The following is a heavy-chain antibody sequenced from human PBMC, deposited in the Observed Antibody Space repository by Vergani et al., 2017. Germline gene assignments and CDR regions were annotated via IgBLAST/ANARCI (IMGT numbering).Heavy chain of an antibody. CDR3: ARDTANWNYLTPEGYYYYMDV. V-gene: IGHV1-69*01. D-gene: IGHD1-7*01. Sequence: QVQLVQSGAEVKKPGSSVKVSCKASGGTFSSYAISWVRQAPGQGLEWMGGIIPIFGTANYAQKFQGRVTITADESTSTAYMELSSLSSEDTAVYYCARDTANWNYLTPEGYYYYMDVWGKGTTVTVSS. J-gene: IGHJ6*03. CDR2: IIPIFGTA. CDR1: GGTFSSYA.